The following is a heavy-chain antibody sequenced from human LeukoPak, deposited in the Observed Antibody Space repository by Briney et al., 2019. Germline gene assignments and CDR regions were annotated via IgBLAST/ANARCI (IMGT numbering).Heavy chain of an antibody. CDR3: VTGVLGPENWFDP. V-gene: IGHV4-59*01. J-gene: IGHJ5*02. Sequence: PSETLSLTCTVSGGSISSYYWSWIRQPPGKGLEWIGYIYYSGSTNYNPSLKSRVTISVDTSKNRFSLKLSSVTAADTAVYYCVTGVLGPENWFDPWGQGTLVTVSS. CDR2: IYYSGST. CDR1: GGSISSYY. D-gene: IGHD2-15*01.